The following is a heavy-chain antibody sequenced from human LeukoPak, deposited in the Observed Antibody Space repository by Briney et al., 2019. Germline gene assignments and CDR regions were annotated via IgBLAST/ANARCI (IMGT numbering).Heavy chain of an antibody. Sequence: GGSLRLSCAASGFTFSSYEMNWVRRAPGKGLEWVSYISSSGSTIYYADSVKGRFTISSDNAKNSLYLQMNSLRAEDTAVYYCARDFFLAALDYWGQGTLVTVSS. CDR1: GFTFSSYE. J-gene: IGHJ4*02. V-gene: IGHV3-48*03. CDR2: ISSSGSTI. D-gene: IGHD6-13*01. CDR3: ARDFFLAALDY.